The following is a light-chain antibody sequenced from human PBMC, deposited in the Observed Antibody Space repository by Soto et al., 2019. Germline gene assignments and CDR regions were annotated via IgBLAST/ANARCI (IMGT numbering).Light chain of an antibody. CDR1: QSVSGN. V-gene: IGKV3-15*01. Sequence: EIVMTQSPATLSVSPGERATLSCRASQSVSGNLAWYQQKPGQTPRLLIYGASTRATGIPARFSGSGSGTEFTLTISSLQYEDFAIYYCHQYNNWPPITFGKGTRLEIK. CDR3: HQYNNWPPIT. CDR2: GAS. J-gene: IGKJ5*01.